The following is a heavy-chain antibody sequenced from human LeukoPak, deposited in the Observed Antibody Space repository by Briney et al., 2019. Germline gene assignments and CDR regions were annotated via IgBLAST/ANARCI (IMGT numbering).Heavy chain of an antibody. CDR3: ARRLSSGTYYRLDS. CDR2: VHYSGST. J-gene: IGHJ4*02. Sequence: SETLSLTCTVSGVSLSGYYWSWVRQPPGEGLESIGYVHYSGSTNYNPSLKSRVTISVDTSKNQFSLRLTSVTTADTAVYYCARRLSSGTYYRLDSWGQGTLVTVSS. V-gene: IGHV4-59*01. D-gene: IGHD3-10*01. CDR1: GVSLSGYY.